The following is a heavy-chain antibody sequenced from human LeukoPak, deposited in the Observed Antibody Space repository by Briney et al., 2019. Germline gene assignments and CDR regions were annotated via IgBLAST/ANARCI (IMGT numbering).Heavy chain of an antibody. Sequence: GGSLRLSREASGFTFSSHWMRWARQAPGKGLEWVADIKRDGSEKNYMDSVKGRFSISRDNAKNSVYLQMNSLRDDDTAVYYCARDNRWSSDYWGQGSLVTVSS. CDR1: GFTFSSHW. D-gene: IGHD6-13*01. CDR2: IKRDGSEK. J-gene: IGHJ4*02. V-gene: IGHV3-7*01. CDR3: ARDNRWSSDY.